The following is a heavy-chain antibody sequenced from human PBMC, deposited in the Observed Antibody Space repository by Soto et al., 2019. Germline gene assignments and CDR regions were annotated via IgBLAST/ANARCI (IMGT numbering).Heavy chain of an antibody. CDR2: INHSGST. J-gene: IGHJ6*02. V-gene: IGHV4-34*01. D-gene: IGHD3-10*01. Sequence: PSETLSLTCAVYGGSFSGYYWSWIRQPPGKGLEWIGEINHSGSTNYNPSLKSRVTISVDTSKNQFSLKLSSVTAADTAVYYCERGPKRGYYYYGMDVWGQGTTVTVSS. CDR1: GGSFSGYY. CDR3: ERGPKRGYYYYGMDV.